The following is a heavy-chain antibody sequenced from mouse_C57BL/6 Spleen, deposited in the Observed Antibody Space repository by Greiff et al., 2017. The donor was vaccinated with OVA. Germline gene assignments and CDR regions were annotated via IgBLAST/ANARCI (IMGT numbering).Heavy chain of an antibody. CDR1: GYSITSGYY. V-gene: IGHV3-6*01. D-gene: IGHD1-1*01. Sequence: EVQLQQSGPGLVKPSQSLSLTCSVTGYSITSGYYWNWIRQFPGNKLEWMGYISYDGSNNYNPSLKNRISITRDTSKNQFFLKLNSVTTEDTATYYCARGNYGSSYEYFDYWGQGTTLTVSS. J-gene: IGHJ2*01. CDR2: ISYDGSN. CDR3: ARGNYGSSYEYFDY.